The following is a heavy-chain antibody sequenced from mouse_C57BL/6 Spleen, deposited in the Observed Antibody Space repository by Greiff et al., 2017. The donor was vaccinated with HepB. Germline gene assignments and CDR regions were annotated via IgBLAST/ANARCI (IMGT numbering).Heavy chain of an antibody. CDR3: ARSDYSNNWYFDV. CDR1: GYTFTNYW. Sequence: VQLQQSGAELVRPGPSVKMSCKASGYTFTNYWIGWAKQRPGHGLEWIGDIYPGGGYTNYNEKFKGKATLTADKSSSTAYMQFSSLTSEDSAIYYCARSDYSNNWYFDVWGTGTTVTVSS. CDR2: IYPGGGYT. D-gene: IGHD2-5*01. V-gene: IGHV1-63*01. J-gene: IGHJ1*03.